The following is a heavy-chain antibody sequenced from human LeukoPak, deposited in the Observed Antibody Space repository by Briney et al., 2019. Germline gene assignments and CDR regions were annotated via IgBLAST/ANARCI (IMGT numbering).Heavy chain of an antibody. Sequence: GGSLRLSCAASGFTFTTYAMSWVRQAPGKGLEWVSSISSSSSYIYYADSVKGRFTISRDNAKNSLYLQMNSLRAEDTAVYYCARDHLGDGAFDIWGQGTMVTVSS. D-gene: IGHD2-21*02. J-gene: IGHJ3*02. V-gene: IGHV3-21*01. CDR2: ISSSSSYI. CDR1: GFTFTTYA. CDR3: ARDHLGDGAFDI.